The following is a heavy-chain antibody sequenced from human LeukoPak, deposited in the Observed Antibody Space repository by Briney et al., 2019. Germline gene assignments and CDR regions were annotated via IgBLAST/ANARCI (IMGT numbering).Heavy chain of an antibody. V-gene: IGHV3-30*04. J-gene: IGHJ5*02. CDR3: AREPTTGTTFWFDP. CDR2: ISYTGTNK. D-gene: IGHD1-7*01. Sequence: GGSPRLSCAASGFTFSTYAMHWVRQAPGKGLEWVAFISYTGTNKYYADSVKGRFTVSRDISKNTLYLQMNSLRAEDTAVYYCAREPTTGTTFWFDPWGQGTLVTVSS. CDR1: GFTFSTYA.